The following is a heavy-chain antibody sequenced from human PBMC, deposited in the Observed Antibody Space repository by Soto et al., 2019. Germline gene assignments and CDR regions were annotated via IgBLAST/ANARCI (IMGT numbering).Heavy chain of an antibody. V-gene: IGHV1-2*02. CDR1: GYTFTCYY. CDR2: INPNTGDT. Sequence: ASVKVSCKASGYTFTCYYMHWVRQAPGQGLEWMGWINPNTGDTKYGQKFQGRVTMTRDTSISTAYMELSRLTSDDTAVHYCARESRGGFDIWGQGTMVTVSS. J-gene: IGHJ3*02. D-gene: IGHD2-15*01. CDR3: ARESRGGFDI.